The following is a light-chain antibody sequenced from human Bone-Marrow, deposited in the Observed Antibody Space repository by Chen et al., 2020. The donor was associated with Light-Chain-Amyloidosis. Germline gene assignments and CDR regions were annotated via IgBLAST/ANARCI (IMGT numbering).Light chain of an antibody. CDR1: PSVLYSSNNKNY. V-gene: IGKV4-1*01. CDR2: WAS. Sequence: DIVMTQSPDSLAVSLGERATINCKSSPSVLYSSNNKNYLAWYQQKPGQPPELLIYWASTRESGVPDRFSGSWCGTDFTLTISSLQAEDGAVDDCQQYYSPPGWTFGQGSKVDIQ. CDR3: QQYYSPPGWT. J-gene: IGKJ1*01.